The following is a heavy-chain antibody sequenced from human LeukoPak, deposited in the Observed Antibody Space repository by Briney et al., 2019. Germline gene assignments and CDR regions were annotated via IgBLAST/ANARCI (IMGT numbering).Heavy chain of an antibody. CDR3: ARERRRDGYFDY. CDR1: GFTFSSYA. Sequence: GGSLRLSCAASGFTFSSYAMHWVRQAPGKGLEWVAVISYDGSNKYYADSVKGRFTISRDNSKNTLYLQMNSLRAEDTAVYYCARERRRDGYFDYWGQGTLVTVSS. CDR2: ISYDGSNK. J-gene: IGHJ4*02. D-gene: IGHD5-24*01. V-gene: IGHV3-30*04.